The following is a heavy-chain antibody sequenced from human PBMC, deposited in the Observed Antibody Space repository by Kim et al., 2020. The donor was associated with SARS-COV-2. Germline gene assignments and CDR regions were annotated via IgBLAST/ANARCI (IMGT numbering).Heavy chain of an antibody. V-gene: IGHV3-23*01. CDR1: GFYFSSNG. CDR3: AGQTSSALTVPFDN. Sequence: GGSLRLSCVASGFYFSSNGMRWVRQAPGKGPERVSGSGGVDGCTYHADSVKGRCTISRDNSKKTRHLKMNNLRVEGTARYYCAGQTSSALTVPFDNCGRGILVTVSS. J-gene: IGHJ4*02. D-gene: IGHD6-19*01. CDR2: SGGVDGCT.